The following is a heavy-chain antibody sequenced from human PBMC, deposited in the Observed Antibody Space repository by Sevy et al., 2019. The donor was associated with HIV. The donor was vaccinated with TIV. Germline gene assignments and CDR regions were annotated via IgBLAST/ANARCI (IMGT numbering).Heavy chain of an antibody. J-gene: IGHJ3*02. V-gene: IGHV3-33*01. CDR3: ASLPNKYYGSSGYWGDDAFDI. CDR2: IWNDRGNK. CDR1: GFSFSRYG. Sequence: GGSLRLSCAASGFSFSRYGMHWVRQAPGKGLEWVAVIWNDRGNKNYADSVKGRFAISRANSKYTRYLKMNSLRAEDAAVYYCASLPNKYYGSSGYWGDDAFDIWGQGTMVTVSS. D-gene: IGHD3-22*01.